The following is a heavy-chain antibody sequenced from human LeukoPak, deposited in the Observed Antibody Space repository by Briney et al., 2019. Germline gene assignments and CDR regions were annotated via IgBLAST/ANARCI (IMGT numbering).Heavy chain of an antibody. Sequence: SETLSLTCTVSGGSISSSSYYWGWICQPPGKGLEWIGSIYYSGSTYYNPSLKSRVTISVDTSKNQFSLKLSSVTAADTAVYYCARLGPVWVQGEDYWGQGTLVTVSS. D-gene: IGHD3-10*01. CDR1: GGSISSSSYY. J-gene: IGHJ4*02. CDR2: IYYSGST. CDR3: ARLGPVWVQGEDY. V-gene: IGHV4-39*01.